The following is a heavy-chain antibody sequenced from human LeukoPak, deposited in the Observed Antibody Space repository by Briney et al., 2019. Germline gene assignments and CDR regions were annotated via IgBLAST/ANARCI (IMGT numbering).Heavy chain of an antibody. D-gene: IGHD6-19*01. Sequence: GGSLRLSCAASGFTFSGYAMHWVRQAPGKGLEWVAVISYDGSNKYYADSVKGRFTISRDNSKNTLYLQMNSLRAEDTAVYYCARDQKYPGIAVAEMYYFDYWGQGTLVTVSS. V-gene: IGHV3-30-3*01. J-gene: IGHJ4*02. CDR3: ARDQKYPGIAVAEMYYFDY. CDR2: ISYDGSNK. CDR1: GFTFSGYA.